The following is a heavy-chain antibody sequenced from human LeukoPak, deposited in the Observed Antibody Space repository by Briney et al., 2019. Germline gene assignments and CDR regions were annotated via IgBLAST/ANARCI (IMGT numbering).Heavy chain of an antibody. CDR2: ISSSSSTI. J-gene: IGHJ4*02. CDR3: AKFEASRPVYFDY. CDR1: GFTFSSYS. V-gene: IGHV3-48*01. D-gene: IGHD2-21*01. Sequence: GGSLRLSCAASGFTFSSYSMNWVRQAPGKGLEWVSYISSSSSTIYYADSVKGRFTISRDNAKNSLYLQMNSLRAEDTAVYSCAKFEASRPVYFDYWGQGTLVTVSS.